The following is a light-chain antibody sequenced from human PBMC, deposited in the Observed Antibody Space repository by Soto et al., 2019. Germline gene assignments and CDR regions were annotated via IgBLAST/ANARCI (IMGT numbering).Light chain of an antibody. J-gene: IGKJ4*01. V-gene: IGKV3-20*01. Sequence: EIVLTQSPGTLSLSPGETATLSCRASQSVNSLYLAWYQHKHGQAPRLLIYGASSSATGIPDRFSGSGSVTDFPLTISRLEPEDFAVYYCQCYSGSQTFGGGTKVEIK. CDR3: QCYSGSQT. CDR1: QSVNSLY. CDR2: GAS.